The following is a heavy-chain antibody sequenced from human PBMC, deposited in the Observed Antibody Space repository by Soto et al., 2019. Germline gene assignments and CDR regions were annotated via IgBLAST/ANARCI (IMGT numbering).Heavy chain of an antibody. CDR1: GYTFTSYY. CDR3: ARDITIFGVVTLSHYYGMDV. J-gene: IGHJ6*02. V-gene: IGHV1-46*01. CDR2: INPSGGST. Sequence: GASVKVSCKASGYTFTSYYMHWVRQAPGQGLEWMGIINPSGGSTSYAQKFQGRVTMTRDTSTSTVYMELSSLRSEDTAVYYCARDITIFGVVTLSHYYGMDVWGQGTTVTVSS. D-gene: IGHD3-3*01.